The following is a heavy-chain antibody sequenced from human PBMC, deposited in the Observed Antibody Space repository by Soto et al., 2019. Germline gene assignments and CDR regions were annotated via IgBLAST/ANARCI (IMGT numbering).Heavy chain of an antibody. CDR1: GFTFSSYA. J-gene: IGHJ1*01. Sequence: GGSLRLSCAASGFTFSSYAMHWVRQAPGKGLEWVAVISYDGSNKYYADSVKGRFTISRDNSKNTLYLQMNSLRAEDTAVYYCARAPWGVVVAANFQHWGQGTLVTVSS. CDR2: ISYDGSNK. V-gene: IGHV3-30-3*01. CDR3: ARAPWGVVVAANFQH. D-gene: IGHD2-15*01.